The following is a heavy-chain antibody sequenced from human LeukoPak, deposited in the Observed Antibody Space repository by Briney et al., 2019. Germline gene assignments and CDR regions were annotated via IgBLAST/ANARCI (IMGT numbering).Heavy chain of an antibody. V-gene: IGHV1-2*02. CDR1: GYTFTGYY. Sequence: ASVKVSCKASGYTFTGYYMHWVRQAPGQGLEWMGWINPNSGGTNYAQKFQGRVTMTRDTSISTAYMELSRLRSDDTAVYYCARTYDSRGPPAYWGQGTLVTVFS. CDR2: INPNSGGT. J-gene: IGHJ4*02. CDR3: ARTYDSRGPPAY. D-gene: IGHD3-22*01.